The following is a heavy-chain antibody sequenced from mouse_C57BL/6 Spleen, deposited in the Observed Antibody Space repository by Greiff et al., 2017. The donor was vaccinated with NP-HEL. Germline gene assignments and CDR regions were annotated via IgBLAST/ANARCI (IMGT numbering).Heavy chain of an antibody. CDR3: ARSGTGSPWFAY. CDR2: IYPGDGDT. J-gene: IGHJ3*01. CDR1: GYAFSSYW. Sequence: QVQLKESGAELVKPGASVKISCKASGYAFSSYWMNWVKQRPGKGLEWIGQIYPGDGDTNYNGKFKGKATLTADKSSSTAYMQLSSLTSEDSAVYFCARSGTGSPWFAYWGQGTLVTVSA. V-gene: IGHV1-80*01. D-gene: IGHD3-1*01.